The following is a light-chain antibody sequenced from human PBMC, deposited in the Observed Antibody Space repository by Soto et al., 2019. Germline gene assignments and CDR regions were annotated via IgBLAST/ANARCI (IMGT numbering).Light chain of an antibody. Sequence: EIVMTQSPATLSLSPGERATLSCRASQSVSGNLAWYQQKPGQAPRLLISGASTRATGIPARFSGSGSGTEFTLTISSLQSEDFAVYYCQQYNNWPGTFGQGTKVDIK. V-gene: IGKV3-15*01. CDR1: QSVSGN. J-gene: IGKJ1*01. CDR2: GAS. CDR3: QQYNNWPGT.